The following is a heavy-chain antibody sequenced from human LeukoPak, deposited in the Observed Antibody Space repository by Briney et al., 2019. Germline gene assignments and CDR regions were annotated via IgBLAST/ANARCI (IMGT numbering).Heavy chain of an antibody. D-gene: IGHD3-10*01. Sequence: SETLSLTCTLSGGSLGSYFWNWIRQTPGEGVEGIGYVYYSGRTEYNTSPTSGATTSIETRNNHFSLNLSSVTAADTAVYYCARDSAVRGVLGLWGQGTLVTVSS. CDR3: ARDSAVRGVLGL. J-gene: IGHJ4*02. V-gene: IGHV4-59*01. CDR2: VYYSGRT. CDR1: GGSLGSYF.